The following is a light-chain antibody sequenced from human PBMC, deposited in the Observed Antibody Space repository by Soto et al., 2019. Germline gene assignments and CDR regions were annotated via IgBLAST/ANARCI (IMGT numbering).Light chain of an antibody. Sequence: QSVLTQPASVSGSPGQSITISCTGTSSDIGGYNYVSWYQQHPGKAPKLMIYDVTNRPSGVSNRFSGSKSGNTASLTISGLQAEDEADYYCRSYTSSSTQVFGTGTKVTVL. CDR2: DVT. CDR3: RSYTSSSTQV. J-gene: IGLJ1*01. CDR1: SSDIGGYNY. V-gene: IGLV2-14*03.